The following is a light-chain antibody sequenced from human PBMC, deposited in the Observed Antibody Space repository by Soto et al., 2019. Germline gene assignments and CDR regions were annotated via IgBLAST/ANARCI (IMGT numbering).Light chain of an antibody. J-gene: IGLJ3*02. CDR3: SSYAGSSWV. CDR2: EVS. CDR1: GSDIGGYNY. Sequence: QSALTQPASVSGSPGQSITISCTGTGSDIGGYNYVSWYQQHPGKAPKLMIFEVSNRPSGVSNRFSGSKSGNAASLTVSGLQGEDEADYYCSSYAGSSWVFGGGTKLTVL. V-gene: IGLV2-14*01.